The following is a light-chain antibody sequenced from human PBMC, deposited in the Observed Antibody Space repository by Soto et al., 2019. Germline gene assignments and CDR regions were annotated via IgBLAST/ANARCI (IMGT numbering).Light chain of an antibody. V-gene: IGKV1-12*01. CDR1: QGISRW. J-gene: IGKJ5*01. CDR2: GAS. Sequence: DIQMTQSPSFVSASVGDRGTITCRASQGISRWLAWYQQRPGKAPELRIYGASSLQSGVPSRFTGSRSGTAFTPTNTSLQPEEFATYYCQQANSFPLTFGQGTRLEIK. CDR3: QQANSFPLT.